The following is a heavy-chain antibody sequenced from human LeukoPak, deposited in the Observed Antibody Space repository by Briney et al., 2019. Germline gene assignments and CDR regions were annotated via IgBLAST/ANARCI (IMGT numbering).Heavy chain of an antibody. CDR2: IEWDGGTT. CDR1: GFTFDDYG. Sequence: PGGSLRLSCAASGFTFDDYGMHWVRQAPGKGLEWISLIEWDGGTTFYANSVKGRFSISRDNSKNSVYLQMSSLKAEDTAFYYCAAARGGFNPFEYWGRGTLVTVSS. D-gene: IGHD5-24*01. J-gene: IGHJ4*02. V-gene: IGHV3-43D*03. CDR3: AAARGGFNPFEY.